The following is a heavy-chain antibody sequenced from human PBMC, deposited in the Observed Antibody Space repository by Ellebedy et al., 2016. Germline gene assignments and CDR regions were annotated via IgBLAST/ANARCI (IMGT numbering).Heavy chain of an antibody. J-gene: IGHJ5*02. CDR3: ARAGLAVGLWFGERGEWFDP. CDR2: IYYSGST. CDR1: GGSISSSSYY. Sequence: SETLSLTXTVSGGSISSSSYYWGWIRQPPGKGLEWIGSIYYSGSTYYNPSLKSRVTISVDTSKNQFSLKLSSVTAADTAVYYCARAGLAVGLWFGERGEWFDPWGQGTLVTVSS. V-gene: IGHV4-39*01. D-gene: IGHD3-10*01.